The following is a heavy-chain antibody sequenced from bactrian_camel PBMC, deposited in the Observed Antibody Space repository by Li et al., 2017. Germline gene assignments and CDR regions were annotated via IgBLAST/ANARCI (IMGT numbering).Heavy chain of an antibody. CDR1: NHPVNTRC. CDR2: INDDGTT. CDR3: ARHSGWGRCPGDINGVAMTS. D-gene: IGHD5*01. Sequence: QVQLVESGGGSVQAGGSLRLSCEVSNHPVNTRCMGWFRQAPGKEREAVALINDDGTTNYADSVKGRFTVSRDNAKNTLYLQMNSLKPDDTAMYYCARHSGWGRCPGDINGVAMTSWGQGTQVTVS. V-gene: IGHV3S53*01. J-gene: IGHJ6*01.